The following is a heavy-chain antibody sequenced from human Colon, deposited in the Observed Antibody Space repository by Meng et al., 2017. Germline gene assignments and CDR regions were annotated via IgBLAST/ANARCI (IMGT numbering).Heavy chain of an antibody. CDR3: AKKTVGSGYQPYDS. V-gene: IGHV3-23*01. J-gene: IGHJ4*02. Sequence: GESLKISCAASGFTLSNCAMSWVRQAPGQGLEWVSTITIHDYFTNYADSVRGRFTISRDNSKNSLYLQMDSLRAEDTAVYYCAKKTVGSGYQPYDSWGQGPLVTFPS. CDR2: ITIHDYFT. CDR1: GFTLSNCA. D-gene: IGHD3-22*01.